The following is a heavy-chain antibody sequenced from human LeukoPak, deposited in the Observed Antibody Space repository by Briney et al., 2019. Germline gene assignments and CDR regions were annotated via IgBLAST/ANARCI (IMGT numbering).Heavy chain of an antibody. CDR3: AKGNTIFGVVIPLDY. D-gene: IGHD3-3*01. CDR2: ISGSGGST. V-gene: IGHV3-23*01. CDR1: GFTFSSYA. J-gene: IGHJ4*02. Sequence: GGSLRLSCAASGFTFSSYAMSWVRQAPGKGLEWGSGISGSGGSTYYADSVKGRFTISRDNSKNTLYLQMNSLRAEDTAVYYCAKGNTIFGVVIPLDYWGQGTLVTVSS.